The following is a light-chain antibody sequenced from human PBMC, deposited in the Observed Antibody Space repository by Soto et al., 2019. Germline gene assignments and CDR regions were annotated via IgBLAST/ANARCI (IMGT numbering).Light chain of an antibody. CDR3: SSYTTRSSFYV. CDR2: EVS. V-gene: IGLV2-14*01. J-gene: IGLJ1*01. Sequence: QSVLTQPASVSASPGQSITISCTGTSSDVGSYNYVSWYQLHPGKAPKLMIYEVSNRPSGVSNRFSGSKSGDPASLTISGLQAEDEADYYCSSYTTRSSFYVFGSGTNFTVL. CDR1: SSDVGSYNY.